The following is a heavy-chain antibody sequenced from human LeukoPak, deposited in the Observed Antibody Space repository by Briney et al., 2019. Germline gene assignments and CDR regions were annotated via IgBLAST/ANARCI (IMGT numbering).Heavy chain of an antibody. Sequence: GGSLRLSCAASGFTFSSYWIHWVRQAPGKGLVWVSIINSDGSTTNYADSVKGRFTISRDNAKNTLYLQLNSLRAEDTAVYYCAKSSYYYDSSGYYHAFDYWGQGTLVTVSS. J-gene: IGHJ4*02. V-gene: IGHV3-74*01. CDR3: AKSSYYYDSSGYYHAFDY. CDR2: INSDGSTT. CDR1: GFTFSSYW. D-gene: IGHD3-22*01.